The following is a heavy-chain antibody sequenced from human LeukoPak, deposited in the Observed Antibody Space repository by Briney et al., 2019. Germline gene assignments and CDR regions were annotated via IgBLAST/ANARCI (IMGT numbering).Heavy chain of an antibody. V-gene: IGHV1-69*04. J-gene: IGHJ4*02. Sequence: GASVKVSCKASGGTFSSYAISWVRQAPGQGHEWMGRIIPILGIANYAQKFQGRVTITADKSTSTAYMELSSLRSEDTAVYYCARESMAYCGGDCYRDFDYWGQGTLVTVSS. CDR1: GGTFSSYA. CDR3: ARESMAYCGGDCYRDFDY. D-gene: IGHD2-21*01. CDR2: IIPILGIA.